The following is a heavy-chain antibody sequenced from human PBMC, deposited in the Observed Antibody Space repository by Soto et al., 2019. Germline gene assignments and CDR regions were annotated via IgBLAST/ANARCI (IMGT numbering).Heavy chain of an antibody. CDR2: IVPLLGTA. Sequence: QVQLVQSGAEVRKPGSSVKVSCKASGGTFSNDIISWVRQAPGQGLEWMGGIVPLLGTANYAQKFQGRLTISADGSTSTAYMEMNSLTSEDTAVYYCATDVIVANLIGRGFESWGQGTLVTVSS. D-gene: IGHD5-12*01. CDR1: GGTFSNDI. V-gene: IGHV1-69*16. J-gene: IGHJ5*01. CDR3: ATDVIVANLIGRGFES.